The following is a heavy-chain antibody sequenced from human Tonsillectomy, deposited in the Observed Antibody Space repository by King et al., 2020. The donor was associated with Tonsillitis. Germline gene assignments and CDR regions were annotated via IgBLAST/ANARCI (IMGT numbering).Heavy chain of an antibody. J-gene: IGHJ4*02. CDR1: GFTVSSNY. CDR2: IYAGGST. D-gene: IGHD3-22*01. Sequence: VQLVESGGGLVQPGGSLRLSCAASGFTVSSNYMSWVRQAPGKGLEWVSIIYAGGSTSYADSVKDRFTISTDNSKNTLYLQMKSLRADDTAVYYCARDSTPPGYYPDYWGQGTLVTVSS. V-gene: IGHV3-66*01. CDR3: ARDSTPPGYYPDY.